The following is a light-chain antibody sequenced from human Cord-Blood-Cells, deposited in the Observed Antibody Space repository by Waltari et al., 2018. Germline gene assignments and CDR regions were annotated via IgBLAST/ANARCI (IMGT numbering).Light chain of an antibody. CDR2: QDS. CDR3: QAWDSSTVV. CDR1: KLGDKY. J-gene: IGLJ2*01. V-gene: IGLV3-1*01. Sequence: SYELTQPPSVSVSPGQTASITCSGDKLGDKYACWYQQKPGQSPVLVIYQDSKRPSGIPERFSGSNAGNTATLPVSGTQAMDEADYYYQAWDSSTVVFGGGTKLTVL.